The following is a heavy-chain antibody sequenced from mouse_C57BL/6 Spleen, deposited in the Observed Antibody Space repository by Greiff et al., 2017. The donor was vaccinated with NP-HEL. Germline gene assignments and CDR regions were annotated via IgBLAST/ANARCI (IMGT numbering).Heavy chain of an antibody. CDR1: GFTFSSYA. Sequence: EVKLVESGGGLVKPGGSLKLSCAASGFTFSSYAMSWVRQTPEKRLEWVATISDGGSYTYYPDNVKGRFTISRDNAKNNLYLQMSHLKSEDTAMYYCAREGGGWYFDVWGTGTTVTVSS. J-gene: IGHJ1*03. V-gene: IGHV5-4*01. CDR2: ISDGGSYT. CDR3: AREGGGWYFDV.